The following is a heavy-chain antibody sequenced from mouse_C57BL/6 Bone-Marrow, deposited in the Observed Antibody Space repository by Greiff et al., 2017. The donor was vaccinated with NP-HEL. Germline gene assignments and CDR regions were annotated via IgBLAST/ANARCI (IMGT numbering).Heavy chain of an antibody. J-gene: IGHJ4*01. Sequence: EVQVVESGGGLVQPGGSLKLSCAASGFTFSDYYMYWVRQTPEKRLEWVAYISNGGGSTYYPDTVTGRFTISRDNAKNTLYLQMSRLKSEDTAMYYCARHYDYDAMDYWGQGTSVTVSS. CDR2: ISNGGGST. V-gene: IGHV5-12*01. CDR3: ARHYDYDAMDY. CDR1: GFTFSDYY.